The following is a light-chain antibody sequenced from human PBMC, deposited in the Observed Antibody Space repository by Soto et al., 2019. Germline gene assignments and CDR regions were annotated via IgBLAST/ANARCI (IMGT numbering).Light chain of an antibody. CDR3: QQRLNWPPG. CDR2: GAS. Sequence: EIVLTQSPGTLSLSPGERATLSCRASQSVSSSYLAWYQQKPGQAPRLLIYGASSRATGIPDRFSGSGSGTDFTLTISRLEPEDFAVYYCQQRLNWPPGVGQGTKVDIK. J-gene: IGKJ1*01. CDR1: QSVSSSY. V-gene: IGKV3D-20*02.